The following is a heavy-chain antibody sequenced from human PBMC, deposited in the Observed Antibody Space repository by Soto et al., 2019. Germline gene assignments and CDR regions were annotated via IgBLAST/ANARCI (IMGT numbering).Heavy chain of an antibody. V-gene: IGHV3-30-3*01. D-gene: IGHD3-10*02. CDR1: GFTFSSYA. J-gene: IGHJ6*02. CDR3: ARDRGSGVFVSPKRNHKDYYYYGMDV. CDR2: ISYDGSNK. Sequence: GGSLRLSCAASGFTFSSYARHWVRQAPGKGLEWVAVISYDGSNKYYADSVKGRFTISRDNSKNTLYLQMNSLRAEDTAVYYCARDRGSGVFVSPKRNHKDYYYYGMDVRGQGTTVTVSS.